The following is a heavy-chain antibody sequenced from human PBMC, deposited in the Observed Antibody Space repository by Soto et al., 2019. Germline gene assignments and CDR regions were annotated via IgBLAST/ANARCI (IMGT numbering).Heavy chain of an antibody. V-gene: IGHV1-46*01. CDR2: INPSGGST. CDR1: GYTFTSYY. J-gene: IGHJ4*02. CDR3: ARDAAAGTTWGNTGRPKYYFDY. Sequence: AASVKVSCKASGYTFTSYYMHWVRQAPGQGLEWMGIINPSGGSTSYAQKFQGRVTMTRDTSTSTVYMELSSLRSEDTAVYYCARDAAAGTTWGNTGRPKYYFDYWGQGTLVTVSS. D-gene: IGHD6-19*01.